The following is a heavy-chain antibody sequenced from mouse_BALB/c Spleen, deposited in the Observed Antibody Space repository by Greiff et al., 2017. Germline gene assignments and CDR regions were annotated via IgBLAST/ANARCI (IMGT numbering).Heavy chain of an antibody. CDR2: INPGSGGT. CDR3: ARLLRGAMDY. J-gene: IGHJ4*01. V-gene: IGHV1-54*03. CDR1: GYAFTNYL. D-gene: IGHD1-1*01. Sequence: QVQLKQSGAELVRPGTSVKVSCKASGYAFTNYLIEWVKQRPGQGLEWIGVINPGSGGTNYNEKFKGKATLTADKSSSTAYMQLSSLTSDDSAVYFCARLLRGAMDYWGQGTSVTVSS.